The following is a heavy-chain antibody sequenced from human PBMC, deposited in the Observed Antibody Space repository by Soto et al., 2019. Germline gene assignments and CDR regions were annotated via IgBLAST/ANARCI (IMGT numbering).Heavy chain of an antibody. Sequence: GGSLRLSCAASGFTFSSYAMSWVRQAPGKGLEWVSAISGSGGSTYYADSVKGRFTISRDNSKNTLYLQMNSLRAEDTAVYYCAKVTFYYGSGSRPYYFDYWGQGTLVTVSS. V-gene: IGHV3-23*01. D-gene: IGHD3-10*01. CDR3: AKVTFYYGSGSRPYYFDY. J-gene: IGHJ4*02. CDR1: GFTFSSYA. CDR2: ISGSGGST.